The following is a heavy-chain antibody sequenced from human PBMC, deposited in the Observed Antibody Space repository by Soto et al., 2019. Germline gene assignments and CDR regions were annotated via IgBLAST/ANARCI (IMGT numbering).Heavy chain of an antibody. Sequence: ESGGGLVQPGGSLRLSCAASGFTYSRYWMTWVRQAPGKGLAWVANIKQDGSEKYYVDSVKGRFTISRDNANNSLYLQMNSLRVEDTAVYYCAKDVWDSWYFDLWGRGTLVTVSS. CDR2: IKQDGSEK. CDR3: AKDVWDSWYFDL. V-gene: IGHV3-7*05. J-gene: IGHJ2*01. D-gene: IGHD1-26*01. CDR1: GFTYSRYW.